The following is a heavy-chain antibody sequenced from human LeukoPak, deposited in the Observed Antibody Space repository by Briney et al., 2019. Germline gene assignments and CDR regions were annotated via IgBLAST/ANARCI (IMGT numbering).Heavy chain of an antibody. D-gene: IGHD3-9*01. Sequence: GASVKVSCKASGYTFTSYAMHWVRQAPGQRLEWMGWIDAGNGNTKYSQKFQGRVTITRDTSASTAYMVLSSLRSEDTVVYYCARDMVLRYFDWLSHDAFDIWGQGTMVTVSS. CDR2: IDAGNGNT. CDR3: ARDMVLRYFDWLSHDAFDI. V-gene: IGHV1-3*01. CDR1: GYTFTSYA. J-gene: IGHJ3*02.